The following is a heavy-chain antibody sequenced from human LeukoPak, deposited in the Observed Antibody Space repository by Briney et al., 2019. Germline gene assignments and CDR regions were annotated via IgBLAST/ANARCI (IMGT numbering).Heavy chain of an antibody. D-gene: IGHD3-22*01. Sequence: SETLSLTCAVYGGSFSGYYWSWIRQPPGKGLEWIGETNHSGSTNYNPSLKSRVTISVETSKNQFSLKLSSVTAADTAVYYCARDDSSGYHNWFDPWGQGTQVTVSS. V-gene: IGHV4-34*01. J-gene: IGHJ5*02. CDR3: ARDDSSGYHNWFDP. CDR2: TNHSGST. CDR1: GGSFSGYY.